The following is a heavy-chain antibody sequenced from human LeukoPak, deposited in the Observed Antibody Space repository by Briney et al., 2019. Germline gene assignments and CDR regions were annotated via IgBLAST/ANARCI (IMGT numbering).Heavy chain of an antibody. CDR1: GFTFSSYS. V-gene: IGHV3-21*01. Sequence: GGSLRLSCAASGFTFSSYSMNWVRQAPGKGLEWVSSISSSSSYIYYADSVKGRFTISRDNAKNSLYLQMNSLRAEDTAVHYCASGASETMVGLWGQGTLVTVSS. CDR2: ISSSSSYI. J-gene: IGHJ4*02. D-gene: IGHD4/OR15-4a*01. CDR3: ASGASETMVGL.